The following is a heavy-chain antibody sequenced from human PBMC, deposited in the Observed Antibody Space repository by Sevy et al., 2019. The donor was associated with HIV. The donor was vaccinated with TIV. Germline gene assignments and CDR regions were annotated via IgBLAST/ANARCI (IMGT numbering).Heavy chain of an antibody. J-gene: IGHJ5*02. V-gene: IGHV4-39*01. CDR3: ARTKGITGTTNYFDP. CDR1: GGSISSSTYY. D-gene: IGHD1-7*01. Sequence: SETLSLTCTVSGGSISSSTYYRGWIRQTPGKGLEWIGSIYDTGITYYNPSLKSRVTISVDTSKNQFSLKLSSVTATDTAVYYCARTKGITGTTNYFDPWGQGTLVTVSS. CDR2: IYDTGIT.